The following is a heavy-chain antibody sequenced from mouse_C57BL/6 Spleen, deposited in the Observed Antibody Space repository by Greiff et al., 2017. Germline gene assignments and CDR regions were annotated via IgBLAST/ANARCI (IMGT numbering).Heavy chain of an antibody. J-gene: IGHJ2*01. CDR3: ARDNYYGSDYFDY. CDR2: ISGGSSYT. V-gene: IGHV5-4*01. D-gene: IGHD1-1*01. CDR1: GFTFSSYA. Sequence: EVQLLESGGGLVKPGGSLKLSCAASGFTFSSYAMSWVRQTPGKRLEWVATISGGSSYTYYPENVKGRFTISRDNAKNNLYLQMSHLKSEDTAMYYCARDNYYGSDYFDYWGQGTTLTVSS.